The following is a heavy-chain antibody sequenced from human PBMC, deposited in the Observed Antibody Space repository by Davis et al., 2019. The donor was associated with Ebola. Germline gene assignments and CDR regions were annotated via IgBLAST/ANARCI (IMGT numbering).Heavy chain of an antibody. Sequence: PSETLSLTCAISGDNVSINSAGWNWIRQSPSRGLEWLGRTYYNSKWFSDYAVSVKGRIIINADPSKNQFSLKLNSVTAADTAVYHCARVKSPTAVYFDLWGRGTLVTVSS. V-gene: IGHV6-1*01. CDR1: GDNVSINSAG. CDR2: TYYNSKWFS. J-gene: IGHJ2*01. CDR3: ARVKSPTAVYFDL. D-gene: IGHD4-23*01.